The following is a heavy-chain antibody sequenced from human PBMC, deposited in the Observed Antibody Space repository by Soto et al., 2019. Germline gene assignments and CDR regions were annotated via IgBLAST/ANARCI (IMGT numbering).Heavy chain of an antibody. CDR1: GYTFTSYG. CDR2: ISAYNGNT. J-gene: IGHJ4*02. V-gene: IGHV1-18*04. Sequence: QVQLVQSGAEVKKPGASVKVSCKASGYTFTSYGISWVRQAPGQGLEWMGWISAYNGNTNYAQKLQGRFTMTTDTSTSTAYMELRSLRSDDTAVYYCARDRNPVYYYDSSGYPAGNYWGQGTLVTVSS. CDR3: ARDRNPVYYYDSSGYPAGNY. D-gene: IGHD3-22*01.